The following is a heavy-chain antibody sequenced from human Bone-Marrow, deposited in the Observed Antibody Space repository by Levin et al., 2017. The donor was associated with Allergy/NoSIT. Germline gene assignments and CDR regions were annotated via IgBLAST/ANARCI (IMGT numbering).Heavy chain of an antibody. Sequence: PSETLSLTCTVSGASISSYNDYWGWIRQPPGKGLEWIGTLYYSGSTYSNPTLTGRVTMSLDTSKNQLSLKLTSVTATDTAVYYCVRGMAKLRYFDWPYYFDYWGQGTLVTVSS. CDR1: GASISSYNDY. V-gene: IGHV4-39*07. CDR3: VRGMAKLRYFDWPYYFDY. J-gene: IGHJ4*02. D-gene: IGHD3-9*01. CDR2: LYYSGST.